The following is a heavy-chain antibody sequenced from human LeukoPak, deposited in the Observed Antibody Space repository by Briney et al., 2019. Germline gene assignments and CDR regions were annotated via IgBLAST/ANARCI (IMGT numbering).Heavy chain of an antibody. CDR1: GFTFSSYA. V-gene: IGHV3-23*01. CDR3: AQDLSYYDSSGYSDY. J-gene: IGHJ4*02. CDR2: ISGSGGST. D-gene: IGHD3-22*01. Sequence: GGSLRLSCAASGFTFSSYAMSWVRQAPGKGLEWVSAISGSGGSTYYADSVKGRFTISRDNSKNTLYLQMNSLRAEDTAVYYCAQDLSYYDSSGYSDYWGQGTLVTVSS.